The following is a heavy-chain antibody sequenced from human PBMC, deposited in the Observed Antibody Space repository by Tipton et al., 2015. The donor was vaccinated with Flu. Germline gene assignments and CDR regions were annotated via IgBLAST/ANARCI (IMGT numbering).Heavy chain of an antibody. D-gene: IGHD4-11*01. V-gene: IGHV4-59*01. CDR1: GGSMSSYY. J-gene: IGHJ3*01. CDR2: IYYRGTT. Sequence: TLSLTCTVSGGSMSSYYWSWIRQPPGKGLEWIGYIYYRGTTRYNPSLKSRVTMSVDTSKNQFSLRLTSVTAADTALYYCARSDYSDGFDFWGQGTKVIVSS. CDR3: ARSDYSDGFDF.